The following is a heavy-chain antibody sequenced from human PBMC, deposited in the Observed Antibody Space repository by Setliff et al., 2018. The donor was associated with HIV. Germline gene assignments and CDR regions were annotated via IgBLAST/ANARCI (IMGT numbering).Heavy chain of an antibody. CDR3: ARVPGRDYYDTSGDFDY. J-gene: IGHJ4*02. Sequence: SETLSLTCTVSGGSISSNNYYWGWIRQPPGKGLEWIGSIYSGGNTYYNPSLQSRVSMSVDTSKNQFSLKLSSVTAADTAVYYCARVPGRDYYDTSGDFDYWGLGTLVTVSS. CDR1: GGSISSNNYY. V-gene: IGHV4-39*07. D-gene: IGHD3-22*01. CDR2: IYSGGNT.